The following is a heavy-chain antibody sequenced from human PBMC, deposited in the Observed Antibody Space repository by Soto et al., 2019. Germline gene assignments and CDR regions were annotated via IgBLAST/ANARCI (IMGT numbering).Heavy chain of an antibody. J-gene: IGHJ4*02. V-gene: IGHV4-61*01. Sequence: QVQLQESGPGLVKPSETLSLTCTVSGGSVSSGSYYWSWIRQPPGKGLEWIGYIYNSGSTNYNPSLKSRVTISVDTSKNQFSLRLSSVTAADTAVYYCARHGYLDYWGQGTLVTVSS. CDR2: IYNSGST. CDR3: ARHGYLDY. CDR1: GGSVSSGSYY.